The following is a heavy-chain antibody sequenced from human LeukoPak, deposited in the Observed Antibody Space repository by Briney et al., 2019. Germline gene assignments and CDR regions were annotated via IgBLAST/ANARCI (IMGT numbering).Heavy chain of an antibody. CDR2: INPSGGST. CDR3: ARRYCSSTSCYRFDP. V-gene: IGHV1-46*01. Sequence: ASVKVSCKASGYTFTSYYMHWVRQAPGQGREWMGIINPSGGSTSYAQKFQGRVTMTRDTSTSTVYTELSSLRSEDTAVYYCARRYCSSTSCYRFDPWGQGTLVTVSS. J-gene: IGHJ5*02. CDR1: GYTFTSYY. D-gene: IGHD2-2*02.